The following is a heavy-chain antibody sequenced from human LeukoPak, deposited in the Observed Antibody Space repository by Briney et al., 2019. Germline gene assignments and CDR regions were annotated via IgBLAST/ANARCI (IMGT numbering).Heavy chain of an antibody. CDR3: ARDARITMVRGVDPFDY. Sequence: ASVKVSCKASGYTFTIYGISWVRQAPGQGLEWMGWISAYNGNTNYAQKLQGRVTMTTDTSTSTAYMELRSLRSDDTAVYYCARDARITMVRGVDPFDYWGQGTLVTVSS. CDR2: ISAYNGNT. J-gene: IGHJ4*02. D-gene: IGHD3-10*01. CDR1: GYTFTIYG. V-gene: IGHV1-18*01.